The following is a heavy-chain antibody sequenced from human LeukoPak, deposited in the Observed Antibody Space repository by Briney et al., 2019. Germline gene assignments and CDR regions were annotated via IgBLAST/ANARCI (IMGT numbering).Heavy chain of an antibody. J-gene: IGHJ4*02. Sequence: KSSETLSLTCAVYGGSFSGYYWSWIRQPPGKGLEWIGEINHSGSTNYNPSLKSRVTISVDTSKNQFSLKLSSVTAADTAVYYCARDLTIFGVVIRYFDYWGRGTLVTVSS. V-gene: IGHV4-34*01. CDR2: INHSGST. CDR3: ARDLTIFGVVIRYFDY. CDR1: GGSFSGYY. D-gene: IGHD3-3*01.